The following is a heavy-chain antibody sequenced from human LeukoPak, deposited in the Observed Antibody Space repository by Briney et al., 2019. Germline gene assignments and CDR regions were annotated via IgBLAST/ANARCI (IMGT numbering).Heavy chain of an antibody. J-gene: IGHJ4*02. Sequence: GGSLRLSCAASGFTFSSYGMSWVRQAPGKGLEWVSAISGSGGSTYYANSVKGRFTISRDNSKNTLYLQMNSLRAEDTAVYYCAKNGRLFLDYWGQGTLVTVSS. CDR3: AKNGRLFLDY. D-gene: IGHD2-21*01. V-gene: IGHV3-23*01. CDR1: GFTFSSYG. CDR2: ISGSGGST.